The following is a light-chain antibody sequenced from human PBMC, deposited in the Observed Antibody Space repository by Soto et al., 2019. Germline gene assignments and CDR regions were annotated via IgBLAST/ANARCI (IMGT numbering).Light chain of an antibody. V-gene: IGKV3-20*01. CDR1: QSVSSSY. CDR2: GAS. Sequence: EIVLTQSPGTLSLSPGERATLSCRASQSVSSSYLAWYQQKPGQAPRLLIYGASSRATGIPDRFSGSGSGTDFTLTISRLEPEDVAVYYCQQYGSSRTFCQGTKVEIK. CDR3: QQYGSSRT. J-gene: IGKJ1*01.